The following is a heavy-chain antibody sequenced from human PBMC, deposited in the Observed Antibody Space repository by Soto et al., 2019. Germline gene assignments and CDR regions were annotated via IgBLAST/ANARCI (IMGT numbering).Heavy chain of an antibody. CDR3: ARDLIYCSGGSCYSGNAFDI. CDR1: GFTFSSYS. J-gene: IGHJ3*02. CDR2: ISSSSSTI. Sequence: PGGSLRLSCAASGFTFSSYSMNWVRQAPGKGLEWVSYISSSSSTIYYADSVKGRFTISRDNAKNSLYLQMNSLRAEDTAVYYCARDLIYCSGGSCYSGNAFDIWGQGTMVTVS. D-gene: IGHD2-15*01. V-gene: IGHV3-48*01.